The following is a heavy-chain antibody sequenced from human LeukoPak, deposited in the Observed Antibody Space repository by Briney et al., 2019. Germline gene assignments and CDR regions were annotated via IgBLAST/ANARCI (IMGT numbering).Heavy chain of an antibody. CDR3: AGTKNIAAAGRPDY. V-gene: IGHV3-53*01. J-gene: IGHJ4*02. Sequence: PGGSLRLSCAASGFTVSTNYMNWVRQAPGKGLEWVSVLYSVGDTYYGDSVKGRFTISRDNSKNTLYLQMNSLRAEDTAVYYCAGTKNIAAAGRPDYWGQGTLVTVSS. D-gene: IGHD6-13*01. CDR2: LYSVGDT. CDR1: GFTVSTNY.